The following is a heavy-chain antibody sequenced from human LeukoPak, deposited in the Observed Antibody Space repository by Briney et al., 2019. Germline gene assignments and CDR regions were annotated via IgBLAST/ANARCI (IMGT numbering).Heavy chain of an antibody. CDR3: ARTWRGVFSYYYMDV. Sequence: SQTLSLTCTVSGGSISSGSYYWSWIRQPAGKGLEWIGRIYTSGSTNYNPSLKSRVTISVDTSKNQFSLKLSSVTAADTAVYYCARTWRGVFSYYYMDVWGKGTTVTISS. V-gene: IGHV4-61*02. J-gene: IGHJ6*03. CDR2: IYTSGST. CDR1: GGSISSGSYY. D-gene: IGHD3-10*01.